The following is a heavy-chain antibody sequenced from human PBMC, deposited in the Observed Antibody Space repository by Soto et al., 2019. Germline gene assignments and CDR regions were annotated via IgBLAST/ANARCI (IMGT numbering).Heavy chain of an antibody. CDR2: IIPIFGTA. CDR1: GGTFSSYA. V-gene: IGHV1-69*13. D-gene: IGHD3-9*01. Sequence: SVKVSCKASGGTFSSYAISWVRQAPGQGLEWMGGIIPIFGTANYAQKFQGRVTITADESTSTAYMELSSLRSEDTAVYYCARSKDVLRYFDWPHDAFDIWGQGTMVTVSS. J-gene: IGHJ3*02. CDR3: ARSKDVLRYFDWPHDAFDI.